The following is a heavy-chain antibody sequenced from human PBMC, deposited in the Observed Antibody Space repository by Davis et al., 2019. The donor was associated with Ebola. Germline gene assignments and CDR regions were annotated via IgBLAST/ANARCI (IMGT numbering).Heavy chain of an antibody. D-gene: IGHD3-22*01. CDR1: GGSFSGYY. V-gene: IGHV4-34*01. Sequence: MPSETLSLTCAVYGGSFSGYYWSWIRQPPGKGLEWIGEINHSGSTNYNPSLKSRLIISVDTSKNQFSLKLSSVTAADTAVYYCARLHYDSSGYLYYYYGMDVWGQGTTVTVSS. CDR2: INHSGST. J-gene: IGHJ6*02. CDR3: ARLHYDSSGYLYYYYGMDV.